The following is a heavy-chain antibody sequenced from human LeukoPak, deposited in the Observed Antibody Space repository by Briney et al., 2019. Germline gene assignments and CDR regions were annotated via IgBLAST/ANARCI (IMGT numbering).Heavy chain of an antibody. CDR1: GGSISSSSYY. CDR3: ARDRYYYDSSARYFDY. CDR2: INHSGST. D-gene: IGHD3-22*01. J-gene: IGHJ4*02. V-gene: IGHV4-39*07. Sequence: SETLSLTCTVSGGSISSSSYYWSWIRQPPWKGLEWIGEINHSGSTNYNPSLKSRVTISVDTSKNQFSLKLSSVTAADTAVYYCARDRYYYDSSARYFDYWGQGTLVTVSS.